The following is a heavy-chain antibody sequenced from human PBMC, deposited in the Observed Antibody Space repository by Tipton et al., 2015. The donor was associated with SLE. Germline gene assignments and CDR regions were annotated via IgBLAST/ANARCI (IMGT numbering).Heavy chain of an antibody. CDR1: GFTFSSYW. J-gene: IGHJ4*02. CDR2: IKQDGREK. CDR3: ARDRGRFGDYFDY. Sequence: GSLRLSCAASGFTFSSYWMSWVRQAPGKGLEWVANIKQDGREKYYVDSVKGRFTISRDNAKNSLYLQMNSLRAEDTAVYYCARDRGRFGDYFDYWGQGTLVTVSS. V-gene: IGHV3-7*01. D-gene: IGHD1-26*01.